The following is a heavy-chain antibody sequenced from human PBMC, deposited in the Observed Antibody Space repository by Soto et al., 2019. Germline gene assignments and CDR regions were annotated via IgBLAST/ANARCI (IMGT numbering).Heavy chain of an antibody. D-gene: IGHD6-6*01. CDR3: ASRSGQLPYYFDY. CDR2: ISASKGNT. CDR1: GYTFTNYG. J-gene: IGHJ4*02. Sequence: ASVKVSCKASGYTFTNYGISWVRQAPGQGLEWMGWISASKGNTNYAQKFQGRVTMTTDTSTSTAYMELRSLSSDDTAVYYCASRSGQLPYYFDYWGQGTLVTVSS. V-gene: IGHV1-18*01.